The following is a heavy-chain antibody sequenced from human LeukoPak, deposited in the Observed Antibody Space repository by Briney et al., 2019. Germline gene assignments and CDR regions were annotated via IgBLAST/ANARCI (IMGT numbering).Heavy chain of an antibody. CDR2: VGGSGVKT. J-gene: IGHJ4*02. CDR1: GFTFSNYA. D-gene: IGHD2-2*01. V-gene: IGHV3-23*01. Sequence: GGSLRLSCAASGFTFSNYAIHWVRQAPGKGLEWVSIVGGSGVKTYYADSVKGRFATSRDNSKNTVYLQMNSLRAEDTAVYYCAKRGDCSGTCTYDYWGQGTLVTVSS. CDR3: AKRGDCSGTCTYDY.